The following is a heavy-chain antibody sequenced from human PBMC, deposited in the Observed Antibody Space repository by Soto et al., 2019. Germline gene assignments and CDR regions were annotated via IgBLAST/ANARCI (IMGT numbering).Heavy chain of an antibody. V-gene: IGHV4-59*01. Sequence: SETLSLTCTVSGGSISSNYWSWIRQPPGKGLEWIGYIYYSGSTNYNPSLKSRVTISVDTSKNQFSLKLSSVTAADTAVYYCARFTPLGSRGRYYFDYWGQGTLVTGSS. CDR2: IYYSGST. J-gene: IGHJ4*02. D-gene: IGHD6-19*01. CDR1: GGSISSNY. CDR3: ARFTPLGSRGRYYFDY.